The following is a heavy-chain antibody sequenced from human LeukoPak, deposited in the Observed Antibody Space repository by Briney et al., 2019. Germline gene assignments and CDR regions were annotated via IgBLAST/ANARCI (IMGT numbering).Heavy chain of an antibody. CDR1: GYTLTELS. D-gene: IGHD2-2*01. V-gene: IGHV1-24*01. CDR3: AXGXXQLNPQNWFDP. J-gene: IGHJ5*02. Sequence: ASVKVSCKVSGYTLTELSMHWVRQAPGKGLEWMGGFDPEDGETIYAQKFQGRVTMTEDTSTDTAYMELSSLRSGDTAVYYCAXGXXQLNPQNWFDPWGQGTLVTVSS. CDR2: FDPEDGET.